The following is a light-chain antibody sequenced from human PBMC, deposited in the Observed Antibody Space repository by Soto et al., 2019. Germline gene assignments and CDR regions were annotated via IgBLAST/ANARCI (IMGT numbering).Light chain of an antibody. CDR3: QHYNNGPLT. V-gene: IGKV3-15*01. CDR2: GAS. Sequence: DIVMTQSPATLSVSPGERATLSCRASQSVSTKLAWYKQKPGQAPRLLIYGASTRATGIPARFSGSGSGTEFTLTISSLQSEDFAVYYCQHYNNGPLTFGGGTKVEIK. J-gene: IGKJ4*01. CDR1: QSVSTK.